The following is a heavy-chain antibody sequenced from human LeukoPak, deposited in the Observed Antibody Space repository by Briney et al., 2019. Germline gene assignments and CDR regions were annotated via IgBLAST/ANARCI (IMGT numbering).Heavy chain of an antibody. Sequence: SETLSLTCTGSGGSISSYYWSWIRQPPGKGLEWIGYIYYSGSTNYNPSLKSRVTISVDTSKNQFSLQLNSVTPEDTAVYYCAREGPRGSHDWGQGTLVTVSS. CDR3: AREGPRGSHD. J-gene: IGHJ4*02. CDR1: GGSISSYY. D-gene: IGHD1-26*01. CDR2: IYYSGST. V-gene: IGHV4-59*12.